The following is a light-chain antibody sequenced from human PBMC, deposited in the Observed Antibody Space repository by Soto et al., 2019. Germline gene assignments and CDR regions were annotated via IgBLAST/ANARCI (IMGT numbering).Light chain of an antibody. CDR1: SSDVGGYNT. Sequence: QSVLTQPASVSGSPGQTITISYTGTSSDVGGYNTVSWYQHHPGKAPKLIIYEVTHRPAGISDRFSASKSGNTASLTISGLQAEDEADYYCNSLRVNHLYVFGTGTKLTVL. CDR2: EVT. CDR3: NSLRVNHLYV. V-gene: IGLV2-14*01. J-gene: IGLJ1*01.